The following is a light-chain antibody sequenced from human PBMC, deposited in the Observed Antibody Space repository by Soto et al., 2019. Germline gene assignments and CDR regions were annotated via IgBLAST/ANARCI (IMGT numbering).Light chain of an antibody. CDR3: QQFYRYPWT. CDR2: EAS. CDR1: QGFSTC. V-gene: IGKV1-5*03. J-gene: IGKJ1*01. Sequence: IRMTKSPSPLSAPVGAKVTIIRRASQGFSTCLAGYQQKPGKAPHLLIYEASSLETGVPSRFSGSGSVTEFTLTISSLQPDDFATYYCQQFYRYPWTFGQGTKVEIK.